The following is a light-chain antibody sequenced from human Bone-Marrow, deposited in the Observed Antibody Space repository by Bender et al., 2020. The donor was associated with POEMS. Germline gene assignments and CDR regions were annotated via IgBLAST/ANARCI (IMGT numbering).Light chain of an antibody. CDR3: CSYAGLSTRL. Sequence: QSGLTQPRSVSGSPGQSVTISCTGASGFVSWYQQHPGKAPKLIIYEGSQRPSGVSNRFSASKSGNAASLTISGLQAEDEADYYCCSYAGLSTRLFGGGTKVTVL. CDR1: SGF. J-gene: IGLJ3*02. CDR2: EGS. V-gene: IGLV2-23*01.